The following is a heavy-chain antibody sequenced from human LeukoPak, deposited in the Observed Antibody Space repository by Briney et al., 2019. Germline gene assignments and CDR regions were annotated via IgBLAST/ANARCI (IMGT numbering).Heavy chain of an antibody. D-gene: IGHD3-10*01. CDR2: IYPNTGGI. CDR3: ARFDPPYYYGSGSYDAY. J-gene: IGHJ4*02. CDR1: GYTFTGYY. Sequence: VASVKVSCKAPGYTFTGYYMHWVRQAPGQGLEWMGWIYPNTGGIQFAQKFQGRVTMTRDTSISTAYMELSGLRSDDTAVYYCARFDPPYYYGSGSYDAYWGQGTLVTVSS. V-gene: IGHV1-2*02.